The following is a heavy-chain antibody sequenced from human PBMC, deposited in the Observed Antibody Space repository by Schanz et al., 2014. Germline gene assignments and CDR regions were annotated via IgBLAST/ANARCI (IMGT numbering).Heavy chain of an antibody. CDR1: GFSFSDHA. J-gene: IGHJ4*02. Sequence: EVELVESGGGLVQPGGSLRLSCAASGFSFSDHAMDWVRQAAGKGLEWVGRVRKKEFSDDTEEYAASVRGRFTISRDDSKNVVNLQMNGLKTEDTAMYYCVREGSTTPVAGLRSFDSLGRFDYWGQGALVTVSS. D-gene: IGHD3-9*01. CDR2: VRKKEFSDDTE. CDR3: VREGSTTPVAGLRSFDSLGRFDY. V-gene: IGHV3-72*01.